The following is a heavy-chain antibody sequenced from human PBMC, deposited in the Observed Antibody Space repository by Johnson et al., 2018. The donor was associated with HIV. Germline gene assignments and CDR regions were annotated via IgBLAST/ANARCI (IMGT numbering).Heavy chain of an antibody. Sequence: QVQLVESGGGVVQPGGSLRLSCAASGFTFSSYGMHWVRQAPGKGLEWVAFIRYDGRNKYYADSVKGRFTISRDNSKNTLYLQMNSLRAEDTAVYYCANIAVVYAFDIWGQGTMVTVSS. CDR1: GFTFSSYG. V-gene: IGHV3-30*02. CDR2: IRYDGRNK. CDR3: ANIAVVYAFDI. J-gene: IGHJ3*02. D-gene: IGHD6-19*01.